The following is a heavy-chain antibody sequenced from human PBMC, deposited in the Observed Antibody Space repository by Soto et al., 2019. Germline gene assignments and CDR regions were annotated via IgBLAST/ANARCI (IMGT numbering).Heavy chain of an antibody. CDR2: ISSSGSTI. Sequence: PGGSLRLSCAASGFTFSSYEMNWVRQAPGKGLEWVSYISSSGSTIYYADSVEGRFTISRDNAKNSLYLQMNSLRAEDTAVYYCARASPITIFGVVKPYYYYGMDVWGQGTTVTVSS. J-gene: IGHJ6*02. V-gene: IGHV3-48*03. CDR1: GFTFSSYE. D-gene: IGHD3-3*01. CDR3: ARASPITIFGVVKPYYYYGMDV.